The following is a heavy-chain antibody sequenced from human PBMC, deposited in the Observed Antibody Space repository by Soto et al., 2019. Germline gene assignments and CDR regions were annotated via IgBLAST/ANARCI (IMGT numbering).Heavy chain of an antibody. CDR2: IGGSGSSA. CDR1: GFTFKNFA. V-gene: IGHV3-23*01. D-gene: IGHD3-10*01. CDR3: AKDAVAYNGEWDWFDL. J-gene: IGHJ5*02. Sequence: EVQLLESGGGLVQPGGSLRLSCVASGFTFKNFAMTWVRQAPGKGMEWVSAIGGSGSSANYADSVKGRFTVSRDDSKSPLYLQMSGLRVDDTALYYCAKDAVAYNGEWDWFDLWGQGTLVTVSS.